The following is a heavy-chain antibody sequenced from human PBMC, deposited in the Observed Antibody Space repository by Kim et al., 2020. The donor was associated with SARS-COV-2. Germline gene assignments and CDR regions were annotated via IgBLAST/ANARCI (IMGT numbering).Heavy chain of an antibody. Sequence: SETLSLTCAVYGGSFSGYYWSWIRQPPGKGLEWIGEINHSGSTNYNPSLKSRVTISVDTSKNQFSLKLSSVTAADTAVYYCARGAPKGDSITMVRGAISQGPYYYYGMDVWGQGTTVTVSS. CDR3: ARGAPKGDSITMVRGAISQGPYYYYGMDV. CDR2: INHSGST. CDR1: GGSFSGYY. J-gene: IGHJ6*02. V-gene: IGHV4-34*01. D-gene: IGHD3-10*01.